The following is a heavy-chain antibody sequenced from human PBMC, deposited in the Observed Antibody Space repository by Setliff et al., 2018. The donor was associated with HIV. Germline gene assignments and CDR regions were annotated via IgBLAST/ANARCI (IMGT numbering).Heavy chain of an antibody. D-gene: IGHD1-26*01. Sequence: ASVNVSCKASGYTFTSYGISWVRQAPGQGLEWMGWISGYNANTNYALELQGRLTMTADTSTRTAYMELWSLRSDDTAVYYCVRDGDSRDGRLYHYYYMDVWGKGTTVTVSS. J-gene: IGHJ6*03. CDR1: GYTFTSYG. CDR3: VRDGDSRDGRLYHYYYMDV. CDR2: ISGYNANT. V-gene: IGHV1-18*01.